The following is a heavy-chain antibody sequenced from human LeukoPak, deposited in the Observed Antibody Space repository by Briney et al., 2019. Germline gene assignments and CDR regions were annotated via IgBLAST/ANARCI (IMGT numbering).Heavy chain of an antibody. CDR3: ARSGGYCSSTSCYDWFDP. V-gene: IGHV4-59*01. CDR2: IYYSGST. Sequence: SETLSLTCTVSGGSISSYYWSWIRQPPGKGLEWIGYIYYSGSTNYNPSLKNRVTISVDTSKNQFSLKLSSVTAADTAVYYCARSGGYCSSTSCYDWFDPWGQGTLVTVSS. D-gene: IGHD2-2*01. J-gene: IGHJ5*02. CDR1: GGSISSYY.